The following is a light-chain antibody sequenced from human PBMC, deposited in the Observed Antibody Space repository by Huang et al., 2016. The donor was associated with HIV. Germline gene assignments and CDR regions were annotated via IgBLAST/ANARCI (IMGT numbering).Light chain of an antibody. V-gene: IGKV1-5*03. CDR2: KAS. J-gene: IGKJ4*01. Sequence: DIQMTQSPSTLSASVGDRVTITCRASQSISSWLAWDQQKTGKAPKLLIHKASSLESGVPSRFSGSGSGTEFTLTISSLQPDDFATYYCQQYNSYLLTFGGGTKVEIK. CDR3: QQYNSYLLT. CDR1: QSISSW.